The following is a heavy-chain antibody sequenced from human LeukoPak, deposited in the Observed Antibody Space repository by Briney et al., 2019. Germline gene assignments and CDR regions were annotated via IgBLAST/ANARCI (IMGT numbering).Heavy chain of an antibody. CDR2: LSASGGST. Sequence: GGSLRLSCAASGFTFTNYAMSWVRQAPGKGLEWVSALSASGGSTYYADSVKGRFTISRDNSKNTLYLQMNSLRAEDTAVYYCAKDFRVAVAYFFDYWGQGTLVTVSS. CDR3: AKDFRVAVAYFFDY. J-gene: IGHJ4*02. V-gene: IGHV3-23*01. D-gene: IGHD3-3*01. CDR1: GFTFTNYA.